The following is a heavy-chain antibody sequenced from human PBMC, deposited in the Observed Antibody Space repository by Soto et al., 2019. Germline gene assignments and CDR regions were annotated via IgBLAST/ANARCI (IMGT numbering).Heavy chain of an antibody. J-gene: IGHJ4*02. CDR3: ARAAWESLSDYFDY. D-gene: IGHD1-26*01. V-gene: IGHV4-4*02. CDR1: GGSISSDNW. Sequence: SETLSLTCAVSGGSISSDNWWSWVRQPPGKGLEWIGQIYHSGSTNFNASLKSRVAISVDKSKNHFSLNLSSVSAADTAVYFCARAAWESLSDYFDYWGQGTLVTVAS. CDR2: IYHSGST.